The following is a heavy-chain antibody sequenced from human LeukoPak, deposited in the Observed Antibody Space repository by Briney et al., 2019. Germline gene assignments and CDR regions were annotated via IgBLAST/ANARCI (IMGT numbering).Heavy chain of an antibody. Sequence: TTSETLSLTCTVSGGSVSSGSYYWSWIRQPPGKGLEWIGYIYYSGSTNYNPSLKSRVTISVDTSKNQFSLKLSSVTAADTAVYYCARWTRWLGNLDAFDIWGQGTMVTVSS. D-gene: IGHD3-22*01. CDR3: ARWTRWLGNLDAFDI. CDR2: IYYSGST. V-gene: IGHV4-61*01. J-gene: IGHJ3*02. CDR1: GGSVSSGSYY.